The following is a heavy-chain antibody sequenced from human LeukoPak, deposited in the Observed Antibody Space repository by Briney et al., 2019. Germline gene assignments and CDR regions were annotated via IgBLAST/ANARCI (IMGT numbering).Heavy chain of an antibody. J-gene: IGHJ4*02. CDR2: IYYSGST. D-gene: IGHD2-2*01. V-gene: IGHV4-59*12. CDR1: GGFISSYY. CDR3: ARSPTKRVPEDY. Sequence: SETLSLTCTVSGGFISSYYWSWIRQPPGKGLEWIGYIYYSGSTNYNPSLKSRVTISVDTSKNQFSLKLSSVTAADTAVYYCARSPTKRVPEDYWGQGTLVTVSS.